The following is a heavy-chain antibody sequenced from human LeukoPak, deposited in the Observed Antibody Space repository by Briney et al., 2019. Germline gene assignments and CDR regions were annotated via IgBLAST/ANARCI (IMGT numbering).Heavy chain of an antibody. CDR2: ISGSGGST. CDR3: AKGSGDNTGYYYAYYYYYMDV. V-gene: IGHV3-23*01. Sequence: GGSLRLSCAASGFTFTNYAMDWVRQAPGKGLEWVSAISGSGGSTYYADSVKGRFTFSRDTSKNTLDLQMNSLRAEDTAVYYCAKGSGDNTGYYYAYYYYYMDVWGKGTTVTVSS. J-gene: IGHJ6*03. CDR1: GFTFTNYA. D-gene: IGHD3-22*01.